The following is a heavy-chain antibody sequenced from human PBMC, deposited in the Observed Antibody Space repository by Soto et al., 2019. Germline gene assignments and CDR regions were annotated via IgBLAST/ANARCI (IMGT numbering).Heavy chain of an antibody. J-gene: IGHJ5*02. V-gene: IGHV4-34*01. Sequence: PSETLSLTCAVYGGSFSGYYWSWIRQPPGKGLEWIGEINHSGSTNHNPSLKSRVTISVDTSKNQFSLKLSSVTAADTSVYYCARRWTYDSSGYYRAPFDPWGQGTLVTVS. CDR1: GGSFSGYY. CDR3: ARRWTYDSSGYYRAPFDP. CDR2: INHSGST. D-gene: IGHD3-22*01.